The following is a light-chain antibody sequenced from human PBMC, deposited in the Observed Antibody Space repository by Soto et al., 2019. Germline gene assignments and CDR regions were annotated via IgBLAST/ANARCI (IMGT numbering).Light chain of an antibody. V-gene: IGKV1-16*01. CDR2: AAS. J-gene: IGKJ5*01. CDR3: QQYNRYPIT. CDR1: QDIRNF. Sequence: DIQMTQSPSSLSASVGDRVTITCRASQDIRNFLVWFQQKPGEAPKSLISAASALQGGVPSRFSGSGFGTDFTLTISSLQPEDFATYYCQQYNRYPITFGQGTRLEIK.